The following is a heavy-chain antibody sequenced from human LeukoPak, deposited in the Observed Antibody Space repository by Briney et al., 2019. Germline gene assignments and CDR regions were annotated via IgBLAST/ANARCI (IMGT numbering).Heavy chain of an antibody. D-gene: IGHD5-12*01. Sequence: ASAEVSCKSSGGTFSSYAISWVRQAPGQGLEWMGRIIPILGTVDYAQKLQGRVTITADKSTSTAYTELNSLRSEDTAVYYCARGGTSGYDLGYYYYVMDVWGQGTTVTVSS. CDR3: ARGGTSGYDLGYYYYVMDV. V-gene: IGHV1-69*04. J-gene: IGHJ6*02. CDR1: GGTFSSYA. CDR2: IIPILGTV.